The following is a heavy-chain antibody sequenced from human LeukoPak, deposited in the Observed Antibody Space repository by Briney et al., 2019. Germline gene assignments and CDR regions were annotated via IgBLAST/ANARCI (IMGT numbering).Heavy chain of an antibody. CDR3: ARVAIAAAGMWFWFDP. CDR2: INPNSGGT. V-gene: IGHV1-2*04. J-gene: IGHJ5*02. Sequence: ASVKVSCKASGYTFTGYYMHWVRQAPGQGLEWMGWINPNSGGTNYAQKFQGWVTMTRDTSISTAYMELSRLRSDDTAVYYCARVAIAAAGMWFWFDPWGQGTLVNVSS. CDR1: GYTFTGYY. D-gene: IGHD6-13*01.